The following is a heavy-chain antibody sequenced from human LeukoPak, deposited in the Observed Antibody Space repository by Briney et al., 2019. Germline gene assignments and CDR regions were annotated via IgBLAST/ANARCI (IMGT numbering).Heavy chain of an antibody. D-gene: IGHD2-2*01. CDR2: ISAYNGNT. CDR1: GYTFTSYG. CDR3: ARDRGIVVVPADVPPPTSYYYYMDV. V-gene: IGHV1-18*01. Sequence: GASVKVSCKASGYTFTSYGISWVRQAPGQGLEWMGWISAYNGNTNYAQKLQGRVTMTTDTSTSTAYMELRSLRSDDTAVYYCARDRGIVVVPADVPPPTSYYYYMDVWGKGTTVTVSS. J-gene: IGHJ6*03.